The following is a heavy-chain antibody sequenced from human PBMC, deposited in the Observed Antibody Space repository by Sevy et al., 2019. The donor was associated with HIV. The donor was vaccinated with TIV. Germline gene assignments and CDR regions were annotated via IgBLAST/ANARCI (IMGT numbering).Heavy chain of an antibody. CDR1: GYTFTGYY. D-gene: IGHD3-10*01. J-gene: IGHJ5*02. CDR3: AREPITMVRGVNAWFDP. V-gene: IGHV1-2*06. CDR2: INPNSGGT. Sequence: ASVKVSCKASGYTFTGYYMHWVRQAPGQGLEWMERINPNSGGTNYAQKFQGRVTMTRDTSISTAYMELSRLRSDDTAVYYCAREPITMVRGVNAWFDPWGQGTLVTVSS.